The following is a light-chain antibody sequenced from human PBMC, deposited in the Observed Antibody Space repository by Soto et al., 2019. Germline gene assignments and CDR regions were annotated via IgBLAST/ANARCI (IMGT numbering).Light chain of an antibody. CDR2: EVS. CDR3: SSYTSSSTL. CDR1: SSNIGAGFD. V-gene: IGLV2-14*01. J-gene: IGLJ1*01. Sequence: QSVLTQPPSVSGAPGQRVTISCTGSSSNIGAGFDVHWYQQHPGKAPKLMIYEVSDRPSGISSRFSGSKSGNTASLTISGLQTEDEADYYCSSYTSSSTLFGTGTKVTVL.